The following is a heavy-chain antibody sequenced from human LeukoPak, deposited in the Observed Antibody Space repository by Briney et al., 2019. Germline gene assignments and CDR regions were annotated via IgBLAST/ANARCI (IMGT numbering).Heavy chain of an antibody. V-gene: IGHV4-39*01. CDR2: FYYSGST. D-gene: IGHD1-26*01. J-gene: IGHJ6*02. Sequence: SETLSLTCTVSGGSISSSRYYWGWIRQPPGKGLEWIGSFYYSGSTYYNPSLESRVTMSVDTSKNQFSLKLSSVTATDTAVYYCARTYSGSGMDVWGQGTTVTVSS. CDR3: ARTYSGSGMDV. CDR1: GGSISSSRYY.